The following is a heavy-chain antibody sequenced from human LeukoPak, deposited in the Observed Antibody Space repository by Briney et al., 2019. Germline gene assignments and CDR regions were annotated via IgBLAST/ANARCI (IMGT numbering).Heavy chain of an antibody. J-gene: IGHJ4*02. CDR2: MNPNSGNT. Sequence: ASVKVFCKASGYTFTCYDINCVRQATGQGLEWMGWMNPNSGNTGYAQKFQGRVTMTRNTSISTAYMELSSLRSEDTAVYYCARNPTRDYFDYWGQGTLVTVSS. CDR3: ARNPTRDYFDY. V-gene: IGHV1-8*01. CDR1: GYTFTCYD.